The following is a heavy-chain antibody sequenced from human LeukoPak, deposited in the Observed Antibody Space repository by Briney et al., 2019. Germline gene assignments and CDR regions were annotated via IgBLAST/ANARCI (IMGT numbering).Heavy chain of an antibody. CDR3: ASLVWGMAAAFDY. Sequence: SETLSLTCAVYGGSFSGYYWSWIRQPPGKGLEWIGEINHSGSTNYNPSLKSRVTISVDTSKNQFSLKLSSVTAADTAAYYCASLVWGMAAAFDYWGQGTLVTVSS. V-gene: IGHV4-34*01. CDR2: INHSGST. D-gene: IGHD6-13*01. J-gene: IGHJ4*02. CDR1: GGSFSGYY.